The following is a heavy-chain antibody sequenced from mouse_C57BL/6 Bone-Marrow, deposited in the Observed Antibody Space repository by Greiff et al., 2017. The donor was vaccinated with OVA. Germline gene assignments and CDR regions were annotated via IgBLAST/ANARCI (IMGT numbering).Heavy chain of an antibody. V-gene: IGHV1-19*01. CDR2: INPYNGGT. CDR1: GYTFTDYY. CDR3: GRGDYGNYWDRDY. D-gene: IGHD2-1*01. Sequence: EVQLQQSGPVLVKPGASVKMSCKASGYTFTDYYMNWVKQSHGKSLEWIGVINPYNGGTSYNQKFKGKATLTVDTSSSTAYMALNSLTSEDSAVFDGGRGDYGNYWDRDYWGQGTTGTGS. J-gene: IGHJ4*01.